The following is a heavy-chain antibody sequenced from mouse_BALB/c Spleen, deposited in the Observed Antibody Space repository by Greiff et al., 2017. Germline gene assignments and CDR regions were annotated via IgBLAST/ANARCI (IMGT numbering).Heavy chain of an antibody. CDR2: ISDGGSYT. D-gene: IGHD2-4*01. V-gene: IGHV5-4*02. J-gene: IGHJ4*01. Sequence: EVQRVESGGGLVKPGGSLKLSCAASGFTFSDYYMYWVRQTPEKRLEWVATISDGGSYTYYPDSVKGRFTISRDNAKNNLYLQMSSLKSEDTAMYYCARAPMITYAMDYWGQGTSVTVSS. CDR3: ARAPMITYAMDY. CDR1: GFTFSDYY.